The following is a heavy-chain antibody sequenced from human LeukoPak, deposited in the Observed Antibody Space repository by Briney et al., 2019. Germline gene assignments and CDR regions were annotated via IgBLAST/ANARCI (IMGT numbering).Heavy chain of an antibody. V-gene: IGHV5-51*01. J-gene: IGHJ4*02. CDR3: ARGYCSGGSCYDY. Sequence: GESLKISCKGSGYSFTNFWIGWVRQMPGKGLEWMGVISPGDSGIRYSPSFQGQVTISADKSISTAYLQWSSLKASDTAMYYCARGYCSGGSCYDYWGQGTLVTVSS. D-gene: IGHD2-15*01. CDR1: GYSFTNFW. CDR2: ISPGDSGI.